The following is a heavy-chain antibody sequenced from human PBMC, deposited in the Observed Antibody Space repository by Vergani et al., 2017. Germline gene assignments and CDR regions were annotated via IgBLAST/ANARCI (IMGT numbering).Heavy chain of an antibody. J-gene: IGHJ3*02. D-gene: IGHD6-25*01. Sequence: QVQLQESGPGLVKPSETLSLTCTVSGGSISSYYWSWIRQPPGKGLEWIGYIYYSGSTNYNPSLKSRVTISVDTSKNQFSLKLSSVTAADTAVYYCARGQRAQRGDAFDIWGQGTMATVSS. CDR1: GGSISSYY. CDR3: ARGQRAQRGDAFDI. V-gene: IGHV4-59*01. CDR2: IYYSGST.